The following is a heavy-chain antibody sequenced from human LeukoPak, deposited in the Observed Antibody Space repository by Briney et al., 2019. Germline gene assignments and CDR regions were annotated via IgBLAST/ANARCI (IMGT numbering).Heavy chain of an antibody. CDR2: MNPNSGNT. J-gene: IGHJ4*02. CDR1: GYTFTSYD. Sequence: GASVKVSCKASGYTFTSYDINWVRQATGQGLEWMGWMNPNSGNTGYAQKFQGRVTMTRNTSISTAYMELSSLRSEDTAVYYCARDFDYVWGSPEYYFDYWGQGTLVTVSS. V-gene: IGHV1-8*01. CDR3: ARDFDYVWGSPEYYFDY. D-gene: IGHD3-16*01.